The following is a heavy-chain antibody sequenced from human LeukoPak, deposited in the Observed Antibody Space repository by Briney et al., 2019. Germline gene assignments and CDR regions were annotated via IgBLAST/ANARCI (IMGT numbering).Heavy chain of an antibody. V-gene: IGHV3-66*01. CDR3: ANSYYDFWSGYLPFDY. Sequence: GGSLRLSCAASGFTVRSNYTSWVRQAPGKGLEWVSVIYGAGSTYYADFVKGRFTISRDNAKNTVYLQMNSLRAEDTAVYYCANSYYDFWSGYLPFDYWGQGTLVTVSS. D-gene: IGHD3-3*01. J-gene: IGHJ4*02. CDR1: GFTVRSNY. CDR2: IYGAGST.